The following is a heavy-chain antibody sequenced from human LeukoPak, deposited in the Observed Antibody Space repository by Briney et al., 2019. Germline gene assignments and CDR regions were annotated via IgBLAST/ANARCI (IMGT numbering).Heavy chain of an antibody. Sequence: PGGSLRLFCPASGFTVSNYYMTCVRQAPGRGLEWVSLLYTDGSTYYADSVKGRFTISRDNAKNSLYLQMNSLRAEDTAVYYCARGSVAVAGTEVYWGQGALVTVSS. D-gene: IGHD6-19*01. CDR2: LYTDGST. CDR1: GFTVSNYY. CDR3: ARGSVAVAGTEVY. V-gene: IGHV3-53*01. J-gene: IGHJ4*02.